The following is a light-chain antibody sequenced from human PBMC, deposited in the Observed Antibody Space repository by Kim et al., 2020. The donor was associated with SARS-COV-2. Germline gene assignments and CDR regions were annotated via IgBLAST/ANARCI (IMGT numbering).Light chain of an antibody. Sequence: SPGERATLSCRASQSVSSDLAWYQQKPGQPPRLLIYDASTRATGIPARFSGSGSGTEFTLTISSLQSEDFAAYYCQQYNKWPPRYTFGQGPSWRS. J-gene: IGKJ2*01. CDR2: DAS. V-gene: IGKV3-15*01. CDR1: QSVSSD. CDR3: QQYNKWPPRYT.